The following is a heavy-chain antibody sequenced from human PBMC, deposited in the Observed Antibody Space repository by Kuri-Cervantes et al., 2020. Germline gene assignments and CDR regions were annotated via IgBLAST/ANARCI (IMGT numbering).Heavy chain of an antibody. D-gene: IGHD3-9*01. CDR3: ARFSDDYDILTVDY. CDR2: INPSGGST. Sequence: ASVKVSCKASGYTFTSYYMHWVRQAPGQGLEWMGIINPSGGSTNYAQKLQGRVTMTTDTSTSTAYMELRSLRSDDTAVYYCARFSDDYDILTVDYWGQGTLVTVSS. J-gene: IGHJ4*02. V-gene: IGHV1-46*01. CDR1: GYTFTSYY.